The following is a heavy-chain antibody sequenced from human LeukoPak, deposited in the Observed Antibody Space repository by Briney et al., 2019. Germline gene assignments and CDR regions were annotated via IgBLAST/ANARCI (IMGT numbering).Heavy chain of an antibody. CDR2: ISYDGSNK. CDR3: AKFSGSYYYYYAMDV. D-gene: IGHD1-26*01. Sequence: PGGSLRLSCAASGFTFSSYAMHWVRQAPGKGLEWVAVISYDGSNKYYADSVKGRFTISRDNSKNTLYLQMDGLGAENTAVYYCAKFSGSYYYYYAMDVWGQGTTVTVSS. CDR1: GFTFSSYA. V-gene: IGHV3-30-3*01. J-gene: IGHJ6*02.